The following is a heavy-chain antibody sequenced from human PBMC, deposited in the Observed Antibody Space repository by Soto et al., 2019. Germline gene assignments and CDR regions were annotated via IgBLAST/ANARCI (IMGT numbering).Heavy chain of an antibody. CDR2: IIPIFGTA. V-gene: IGHV1-69*13. J-gene: IGHJ4*02. Sequence: ASVKVSCKASGGTFSSYAISWVRQAPGQGLEWMGGIIPIFGTANYAQKFQGRVTITADESTSTAYMELSSLRSEDTAVYYCARSQLAYCGGDCYLQAGSFDYWGQGTLVTVSS. CDR1: GGTFSSYA. D-gene: IGHD2-21*02. CDR3: ARSQLAYCGGDCYLQAGSFDY.